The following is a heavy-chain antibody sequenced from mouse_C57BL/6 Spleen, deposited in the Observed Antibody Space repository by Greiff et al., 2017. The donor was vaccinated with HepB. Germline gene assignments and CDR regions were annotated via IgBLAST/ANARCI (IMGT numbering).Heavy chain of an antibody. CDR3: AREGTYGYDVLAY. Sequence: VQVVESGPELVKPGASVKLSCKASGYTFTSYDINWVKQRPGQGLEWIGWIYPRDGSTKYNEKFKGKATLTVDTSSSTAYMELHSLTSEDSAVYFCAREGTYGYDVLAYWGQGTLVTVSA. CDR1: GYTFTSYD. D-gene: IGHD2-2*01. CDR2: IYPRDGST. V-gene: IGHV1-85*01. J-gene: IGHJ3*01.